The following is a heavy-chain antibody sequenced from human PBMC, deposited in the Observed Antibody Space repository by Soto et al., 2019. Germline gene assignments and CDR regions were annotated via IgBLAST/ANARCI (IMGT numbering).Heavy chain of an antibody. CDR1: GYSFTRYG. V-gene: IGHV1-18*01. CDR3: AMVDVYVTPSPQDV. CDR2: INDYNGNT. J-gene: IGHJ6*02. Sequence: QVQLVQSGAEVKNPGASVKVSCKASGYSFTRYGIGWARQAPGQGLEWMGGINDYNGNTNYAQNLQGRLTLTTDTSTTTAYMELRSLRSNDTAIYYCAMVDVYVTPSPQDVWGQGTTVTVSS. D-gene: IGHD3-16*01.